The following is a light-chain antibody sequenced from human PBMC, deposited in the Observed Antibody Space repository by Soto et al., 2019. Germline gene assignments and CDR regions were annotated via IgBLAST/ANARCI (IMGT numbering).Light chain of an antibody. CDR2: EGT. Sequence: QSALTQPPSASGSPGQSVTISCTGTSSDIGAYNYVSWYQQHPGKAPKLIIYEGTKRPSGVSNRFSGSKSGDTASLTISGLQADDEAVYHCCSYAGSSTWVFGGGTKLTVL. CDR3: CSYAGSSTWV. V-gene: IGLV2-23*01. CDR1: SSDIGAYNY. J-gene: IGLJ3*02.